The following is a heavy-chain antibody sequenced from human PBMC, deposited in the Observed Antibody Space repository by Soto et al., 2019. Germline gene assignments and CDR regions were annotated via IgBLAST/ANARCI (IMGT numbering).Heavy chain of an antibody. V-gene: IGHV3-30-3*01. CDR2: ISYDGSNK. CDR3: ARDGICSSTSCYAGY. D-gene: IGHD2-2*01. Sequence: GGSLRLSGAASGLTFSSYAMHWVRQAPGKGLEWVAVISYDGSNKYYADSVKGRFTISRDNSKNTLYLQMNSLRAEDTAVYYCARDGICSSTSCYAGYWGQGTLVTVSS. J-gene: IGHJ4*02. CDR1: GLTFSSYA.